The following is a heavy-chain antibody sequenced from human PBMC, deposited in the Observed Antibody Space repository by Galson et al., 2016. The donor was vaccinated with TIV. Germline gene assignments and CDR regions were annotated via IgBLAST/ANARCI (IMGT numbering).Heavy chain of an antibody. CDR1: GFIFGHHA. Sequence: SLRLSCAASGFIFGHHAIHWVRRAPGKGLEWVAVIGYDGGNRNYAESVKGRFTISRDDSKNTVYLRLSSLTVADTGFYYCAKDRVVTTPGGYLDDWGQGALVTVSS. CDR3: AKDRVVTTPGGYLDD. D-gene: IGHD4-17*01. CDR2: IGYDGGNR. J-gene: IGHJ4*02. V-gene: IGHV3-33*06.